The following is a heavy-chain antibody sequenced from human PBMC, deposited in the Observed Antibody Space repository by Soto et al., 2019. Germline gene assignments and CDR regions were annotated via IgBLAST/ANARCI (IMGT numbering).Heavy chain of an antibody. CDR1: GGTFSSYA. CDR3: ARVRYYYDSSGYYEGANWFDP. D-gene: IGHD3-22*01. J-gene: IGHJ5*02. Sequence: SVKVSCKASGGTFSSYAISWVRQAPGQGLEWMGGIIPIFGTANYAQKFQGRVTITADESTSTAYMELSSLRSEDTAVYYCARVRYYYDSSGYYEGANWFDPWGQGTLVTVSS. V-gene: IGHV1-69*13. CDR2: IIPIFGTA.